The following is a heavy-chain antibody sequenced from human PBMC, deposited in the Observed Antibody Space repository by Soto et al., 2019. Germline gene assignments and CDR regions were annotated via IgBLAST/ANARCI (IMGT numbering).Heavy chain of an antibody. J-gene: IGHJ4*02. V-gene: IGHV3-30-3*01. CDR2: ISYDGSNK. Sequence: PGGSLRLSCAASGFTFSSYAMHWVRQAPGKGLEWVAVISYDGSNKYYADSVKGRFTISRDNSKNTLYLQMNSLRAEDTAVYYCARVLLWFGELAHYFDYWGQGTLVTVSS. CDR1: GFTFSSYA. D-gene: IGHD3-10*01. CDR3: ARVLLWFGELAHYFDY.